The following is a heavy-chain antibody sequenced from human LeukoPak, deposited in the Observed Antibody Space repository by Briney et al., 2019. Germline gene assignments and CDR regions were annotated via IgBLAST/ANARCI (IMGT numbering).Heavy chain of an antibody. J-gene: IGHJ4*02. CDR1: GGSISSSSYY. CDR3: ARRPSDYYDSSGYYEGYFDY. V-gene: IGHV4-39*01. CDR2: IYYSGST. D-gene: IGHD3-22*01. Sequence: SETLSLTCTVSGGSISSSSYYWGWIRQPPGKGLEWIGSIYYSGSTYYNPSLKSRVTISVGTSKNQFSLKLSSVTAADTAVYYCARRPSDYYDSSGYYEGYFDYWGQGTLVTVSS.